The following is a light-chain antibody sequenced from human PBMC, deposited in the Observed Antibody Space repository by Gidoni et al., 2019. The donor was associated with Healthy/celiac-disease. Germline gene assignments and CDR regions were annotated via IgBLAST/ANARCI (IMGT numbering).Light chain of an antibody. V-gene: IGKV1-39*01. CDR2: AAS. CDR1: QSISSY. Sequence: IPLSPSPSSVSASVGDRVTITCRASQSISSYLNWYQQKPGKAPKLLIYAASSLQRGVPSRFSGSGSGTDFTLTISSLQPEDFATYYCQQCDSTPPTFXQXTKVEIK. J-gene: IGKJ1*01. CDR3: QQCDSTPPT.